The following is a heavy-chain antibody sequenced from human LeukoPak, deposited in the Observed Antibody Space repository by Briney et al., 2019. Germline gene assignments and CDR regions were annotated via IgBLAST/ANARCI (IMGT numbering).Heavy chain of an antibody. CDR2: INSGGRTT. Sequence: GGSLRLSCAASGFTLSNYWMHWVRQAPGKGLVWVSRINSGGRTTGYAGSVKGRFTISRDNAKKMLYLQMNSLRAEDTAVYYCVRDRPSNYYDSSVDAFDIWGRGTMVTVSS. CDR1: GFTLSNYW. V-gene: IGHV3-74*01. D-gene: IGHD3-22*01. CDR3: VRDRPSNYYDSSVDAFDI. J-gene: IGHJ3*02.